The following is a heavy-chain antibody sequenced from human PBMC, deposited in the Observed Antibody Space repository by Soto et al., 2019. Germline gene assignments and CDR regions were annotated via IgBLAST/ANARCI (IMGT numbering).Heavy chain of an antibody. J-gene: IGHJ1*01. D-gene: IGHD4-17*01. V-gene: IGHV3-30*18. CDR2: ISYDGSNK. CDR3: AKEGHGDYVSPH. Sequence: GGSLRLSCAASGFTFSSYGMHWVRQAPGKGLEWVAVISYDGSNKYYADSVKGRFTISRDNSKNTLYLQMNSLRAEDTAVYYCAKEGHGDYVSPHWGQGTLVTVSS. CDR1: GFTFSSYG.